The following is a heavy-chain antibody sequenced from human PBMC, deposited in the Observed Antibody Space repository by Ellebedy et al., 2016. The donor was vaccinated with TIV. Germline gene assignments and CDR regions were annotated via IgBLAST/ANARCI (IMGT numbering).Heavy chain of an antibody. CDR1: GFTFSNYG. D-gene: IGHD2-15*01. CDR2: VSYDGSNK. V-gene: IGHV3-30*03. J-gene: IGHJ4*02. Sequence: GEFLKISCAASGFTFSNYGMHWVRQAPGKGLEWVAVVSYDGSNKYYADSVTGRFTISRDNSKNTLYLQMNSLRAEDMAVYYCARRGYCSGGSCASVPFDYWGQGTLVTVSS. CDR3: ARRGYCSGGSCASVPFDY.